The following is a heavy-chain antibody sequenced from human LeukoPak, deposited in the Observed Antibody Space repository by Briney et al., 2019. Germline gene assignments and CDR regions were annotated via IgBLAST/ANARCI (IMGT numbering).Heavy chain of an antibody. D-gene: IGHD2-8*01. CDR3: ARERDRDCTNGVCPPRYFQH. CDR1: GYTFTNYG. CDR2: ISAYNGNT. V-gene: IGHV1-18*01. J-gene: IGHJ1*01. Sequence: ASVKVSCKASGYTFTNYGISWVRQAPGQGLEWMGWISAYNGNTNYAQKLQGRVAMTTDTSTSTAYMELRSLRSEDTAVYYCARERDRDCTNGVCPPRYFQHWGQGTLVTVSS.